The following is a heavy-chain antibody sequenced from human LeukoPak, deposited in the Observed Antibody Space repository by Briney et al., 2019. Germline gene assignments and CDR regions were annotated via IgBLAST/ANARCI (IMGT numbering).Heavy chain of an antibody. V-gene: IGHV3-23*01. CDR1: GFTFSNYA. Sequence: AGGSLRLSCAASGFTFSNYAMSWVCQAPGKGLEWVSGISGSGGITDYADSVKGRFTISRDNSKNTLYLQMNSLRAEDTAVYYCAKVSGYYASGSYFDYWGQGILVTVSS. CDR2: ISGSGGIT. J-gene: IGHJ4*02. CDR3: AKVSGYYASGSYFDY. D-gene: IGHD3-10*01.